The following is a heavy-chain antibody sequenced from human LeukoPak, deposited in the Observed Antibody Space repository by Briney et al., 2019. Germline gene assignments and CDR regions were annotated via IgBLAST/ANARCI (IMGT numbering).Heavy chain of an antibody. CDR1: GYTFTNYG. CDR2: INPSGGST. J-gene: IGHJ4*02. CDR3: ARDGPNNLDY. V-gene: IGHV1-46*01. Sequence: GASVKVSCKASGYTFTNYGITWVRQAPGQGLEWMGIINPSGGSTTSAQKFQGRVTMTRDTSTTTVYMELSSLISEDTAVYYCARDGPNNLDYWGQGTLVTVSS.